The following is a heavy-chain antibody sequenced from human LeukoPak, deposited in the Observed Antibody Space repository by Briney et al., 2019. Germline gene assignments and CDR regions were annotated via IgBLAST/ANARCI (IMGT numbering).Heavy chain of an antibody. CDR1: GFTFSSYS. V-gene: IGHV3-48*01. Sequence: PGGSLRLSCAASGFTFSSYSMNWVRQAPGKGLEWVSYISSSSSTIYYADSVKGRFTISRDNSKNTLYLQMNSLRAEDTAVYYCAKDPYCSSTSCPFDYWGQGTLVTVSS. CDR2: ISSSSSTI. J-gene: IGHJ4*02. CDR3: AKDPYCSSTSCPFDY. D-gene: IGHD2-2*01.